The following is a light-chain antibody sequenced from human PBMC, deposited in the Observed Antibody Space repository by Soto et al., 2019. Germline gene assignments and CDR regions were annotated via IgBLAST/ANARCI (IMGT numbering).Light chain of an antibody. J-gene: IGKJ5*01. V-gene: IGKV1-33*01. CDR3: QQYDNLPIT. CDR2: DTS. Sequence: DIQMTQSASSLSAYVGDRVTITCQARQDIKHYLNWYQQKPGKAPNLLIYDTSVLETGVPSRFSGSGSGTDFTFPISSLQPEDIATYYCQQYDNLPITFGQGTRLEIK. CDR1: QDIKHY.